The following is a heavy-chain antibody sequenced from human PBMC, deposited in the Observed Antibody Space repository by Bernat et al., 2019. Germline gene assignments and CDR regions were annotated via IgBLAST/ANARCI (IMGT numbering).Heavy chain of an antibody. J-gene: IGHJ4*02. CDR2: ISTYNGNT. CDR3: ARAIGSGYDFSPWN. CDR1: GYTFTNYG. D-gene: IGHD5-12*01. Sequence: QVQLVESGAEVKKPGASVKVSCKASGYTFTNYGISWVRQAPGQGLEWMGWISTYNGNTNYAQKLQGRVTMTTDTSTSTAYMELRSLTSDDTAVYYCARAIGSGYDFSPWNWGQGTLVTVSS. V-gene: IGHV1-18*01.